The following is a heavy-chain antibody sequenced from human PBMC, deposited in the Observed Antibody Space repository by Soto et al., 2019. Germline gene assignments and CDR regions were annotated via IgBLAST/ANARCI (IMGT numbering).Heavy chain of an antibody. Sequence: QVQLQQWGAGLLKPSETLSLTCAVYGVSFSGYYWSWIRQPPGKGLEWIGEINHSGSTNYNPSLKSRVTISVDTSKNQFSLKLSSVTAADTAVYYCARGPKYSSSSGHAFDIWGQGTMVTVSS. V-gene: IGHV4-34*01. CDR2: INHSGST. D-gene: IGHD6-6*01. CDR3: ARGPKYSSSSGHAFDI. J-gene: IGHJ3*02. CDR1: GVSFSGYY.